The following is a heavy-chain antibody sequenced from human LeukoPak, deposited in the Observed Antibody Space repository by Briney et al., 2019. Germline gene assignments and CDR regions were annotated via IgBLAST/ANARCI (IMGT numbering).Heavy chain of an antibody. J-gene: IGHJ5*02. D-gene: IGHD3-22*01. V-gene: IGHV3-30-3*01. CDR3: ARDALHYYDSSGYYYHHNWFDP. CDR2: ISYDGSNK. Sequence: GGSLRLSCAASGFTFSSYAMHWGRQAPGKGLEWVAVISYDGSNKYYADSVKGRFTISRDNSKNTLYLQMNSLRAEDTAVYYCARDALHYYDSSGYYYHHNWFDPWGQGTLVTVSS. CDR1: GFTFSSYA.